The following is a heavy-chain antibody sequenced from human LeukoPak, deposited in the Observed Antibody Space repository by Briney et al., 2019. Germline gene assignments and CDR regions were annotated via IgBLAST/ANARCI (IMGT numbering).Heavy chain of an antibody. Sequence: MSSETLSLTCTASGVSISSYYWSWIRQPPGKGLEWIGFIYYSGYTNYNPSLKSRVTISVDTSKNQFSLKLSSVTAADTAVYYCARTTMVRGTYYMDVWGKGTTVTISS. CDR3: ARTTMVRGTYYMDV. D-gene: IGHD3-10*01. J-gene: IGHJ6*03. CDR2: IYYSGYT. V-gene: IGHV4-59*01. CDR1: GVSISSYY.